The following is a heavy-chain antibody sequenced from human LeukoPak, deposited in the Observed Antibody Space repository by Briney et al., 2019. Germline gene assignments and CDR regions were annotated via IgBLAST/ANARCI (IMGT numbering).Heavy chain of an antibody. D-gene: IGHD1-26*01. V-gene: IGHV4-38-2*01. J-gene: IGHJ4*02. Sequence: PSETLSLTCAVSGYSISSGYYWGWIRQPPGKGLEWIGSIYHSGSTYYNPSLKSRVTISVDTSKNQFSLKLSSVTAADTAVYYCARLTGWSFVFDYWGQGTLVTVSS. CDR3: ARLTGWSFVFDY. CDR2: IYHSGST. CDR1: GYSISSGYY.